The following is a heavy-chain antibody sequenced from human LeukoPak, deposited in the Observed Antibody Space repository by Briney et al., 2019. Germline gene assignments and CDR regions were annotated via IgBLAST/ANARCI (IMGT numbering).Heavy chain of an antibody. V-gene: IGHV1-8*03. J-gene: IGHJ3*02. CDR1: GYTFTSYD. CDR3: ARVWVYSSGYYGGDAFDI. Sequence: GASVKVSCKASGYTFTSYDINWVRQATGQGLEWMGWMNPNSGNTGYAQKFQGRVTITRNTSISTAYMELSSLRSEDTAVYYCARVWVYSSGYYGGDAFDIWGQGTMVTVSS. D-gene: IGHD3-22*01. CDR2: MNPNSGNT.